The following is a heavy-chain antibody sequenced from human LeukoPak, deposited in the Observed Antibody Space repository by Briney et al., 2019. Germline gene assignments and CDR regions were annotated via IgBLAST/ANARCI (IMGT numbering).Heavy chain of an antibody. D-gene: IGHD6-13*01. Sequence: GGSLRLSCAVSGFNFSTYWIHWVRQAPGKGPVWVSLINSDGSATTYGDSAKGRFTVSRDNDKNTVFLEMNSLEVEDTAVYYCARGTAVTAGIDYWGQGTLVTVSS. CDR1: GFNFSTYW. J-gene: IGHJ4*02. CDR3: ARGTAVTAGIDY. CDR2: INSDGSAT. V-gene: IGHV3-74*03.